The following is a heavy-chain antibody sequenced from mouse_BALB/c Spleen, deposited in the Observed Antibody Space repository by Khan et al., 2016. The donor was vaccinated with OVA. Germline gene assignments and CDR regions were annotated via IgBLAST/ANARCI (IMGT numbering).Heavy chain of an antibody. CDR3: AREEALYYDDY. J-gene: IGHJ2*01. Sequence: QVQLKESGAELVRPGASVKLSCKTSGYIFTSYWIHWVKQRSGQGLEWIARIYPGTDNTYYSENLKDKATLTADKSSNTTYMLLSSLKSEDSAVYFCAREEALYYDDYWGGGTAIAVSS. D-gene: IGHD3-2*02. CDR2: IYPGTDNT. V-gene: IGHV1-76*01. CDR1: GYIFTSYW.